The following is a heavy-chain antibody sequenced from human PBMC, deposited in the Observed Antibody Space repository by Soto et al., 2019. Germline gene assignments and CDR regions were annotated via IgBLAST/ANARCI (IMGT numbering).Heavy chain of an antibody. D-gene: IGHD3-22*01. V-gene: IGHV4-59*01. CDR2: IYYSGST. CDR1: GGSISSYY. J-gene: IGHJ3*02. CDR3: AREGYYDSSGLGLFDI. Sequence: PSDTLSLTCTVSGGSISSYYWSWIRQPPGKGLEWIGYIYYSGSTNYNPSLKSRVTISVDTSKNQFSLKLSSVTAADTAVYYCAREGYYDSSGLGLFDIWGQGTMVTVSS.